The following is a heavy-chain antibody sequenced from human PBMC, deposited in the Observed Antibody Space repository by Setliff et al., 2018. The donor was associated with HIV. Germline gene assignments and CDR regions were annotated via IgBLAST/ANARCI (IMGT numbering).Heavy chain of an antibody. V-gene: IGHV4-59*08. CDR1: GGSINSYY. J-gene: IGHJ5*02. Sequence: SETLSLTCAVSGGSINSYYWSWIRQPPGKGLEWIGYIYYIGNTNYNPSLKSRVTISVDTSKNQFSLNLTSVTAADSAVYYCASRVYYYDSNNFLREEGFDPWGQGTLVTVSS. CDR3: ASRVYYYDSNNFLREEGFDP. D-gene: IGHD3-22*01. CDR2: IYYIGNT.